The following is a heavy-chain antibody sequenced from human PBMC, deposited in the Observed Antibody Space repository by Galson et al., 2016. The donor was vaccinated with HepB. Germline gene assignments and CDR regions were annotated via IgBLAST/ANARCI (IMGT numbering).Heavy chain of an antibody. CDR1: DFIVSDSY. J-gene: IGHJ3*02. Sequence: SLRLSCAASDFIVSDSYMTWARQAPGKGLEWVSLIDTDASTYYADSAKGRFTISRDKSENTLYLQMTSLRADDTGVYYCARGPRGFLRWSSTFDIWGRGTVVTVSS. V-gene: IGHV3-53*01. CDR3: ARGPRGFLRWSSTFDI. D-gene: IGHD3-3*01. CDR2: IDTDAST.